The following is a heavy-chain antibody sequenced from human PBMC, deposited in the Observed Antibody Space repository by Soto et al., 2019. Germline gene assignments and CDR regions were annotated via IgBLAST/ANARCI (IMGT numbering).Heavy chain of an antibody. CDR1: GFTVSSSY. D-gene: IGHD1-26*01. CDR3: ARGTVGTNPNWLGP. J-gene: IGHJ5*02. Sequence: VQLVESGGGLVQPGGSLRLSCAASGFTVSSSYLYWVRQAPGKGLEWVSSIYKSGDTYYADSVKGRFTISRDNYKSTLFLQMNSLRAEDTAVYYCARGTVGTNPNWLGPWGQGTLVTVSS. V-gene: IGHV3-66*01. CDR2: IYKSGDT.